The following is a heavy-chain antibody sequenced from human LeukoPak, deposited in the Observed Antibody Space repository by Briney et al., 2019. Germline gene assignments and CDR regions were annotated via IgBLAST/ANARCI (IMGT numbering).Heavy chain of an antibody. Sequence: SETLSLTCTVSGGSISGSSHYWGRIRQPPGKGLEWIGSIYQSGSTHYNFYLRSRVTISVDTSKNQFPLKLSSVTAADTSVYYCARNSSGWSFDLWGRGTLVTVS. CDR2: IYQSGST. J-gene: IGHJ2*01. V-gene: IGHV4-39*01. D-gene: IGHD6-19*01. CDR3: ARNSSGWSFDL. CDR1: GGSISGSSHY.